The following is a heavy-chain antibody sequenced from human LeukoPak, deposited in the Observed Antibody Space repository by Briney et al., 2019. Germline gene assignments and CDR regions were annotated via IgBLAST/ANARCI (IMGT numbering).Heavy chain of an antibody. CDR3: ARQKSYGDYDYYYYGMDV. Sequence: SETLSPTCTVSGGSISSYYWSWIRQPPGKGLEWIGYISYSGSTNYNPSLKSRVTISVDTSKNQFSLRLSSVTAADTAVYYCARQKSYGDYDYYYYGMDVWGQGTTVTVSS. V-gene: IGHV4-59*08. D-gene: IGHD4-17*01. CDR2: ISYSGST. CDR1: GGSISSYY. J-gene: IGHJ6*02.